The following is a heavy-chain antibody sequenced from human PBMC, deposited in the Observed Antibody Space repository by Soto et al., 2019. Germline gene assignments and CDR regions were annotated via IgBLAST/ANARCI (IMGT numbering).Heavy chain of an antibody. J-gene: IGHJ6*02. D-gene: IGHD6-13*01. CDR1: GGTFSSYA. CDR2: IIPIFGTA. V-gene: IGHV1-69*13. Sequence: SVEVSCRASGGTFSSYAISWVRLAPGQGLEWMGGIIPIFGTANYAQKFQGRVTITADGSTSTAYMELSSLRSEHTAVYYCARAPARPQQLAHYYYYCMDAWGQGTTVTVSS. CDR3: ARAPARPQQLAHYYYYCMDA.